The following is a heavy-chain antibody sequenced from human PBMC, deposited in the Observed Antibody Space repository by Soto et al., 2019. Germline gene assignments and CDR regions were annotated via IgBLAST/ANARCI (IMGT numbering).Heavy chain of an antibody. CDR2: ISGSGGST. Sequence: EVQLLKSGGGLVQPGGSLRLSCAASGFTFSSYAMSWVRQAPGKGLEWVSAISGSGGSTYYADSVKGRFTISRDNSKNTMYLQMNSLRAEDTAVFYCAKARGSSTPAPGSYWGQGTLVTVSS. J-gene: IGHJ4*02. D-gene: IGHD2-2*01. CDR3: AKARGSSTPAPGSY. CDR1: GFTFSSYA. V-gene: IGHV3-23*01.